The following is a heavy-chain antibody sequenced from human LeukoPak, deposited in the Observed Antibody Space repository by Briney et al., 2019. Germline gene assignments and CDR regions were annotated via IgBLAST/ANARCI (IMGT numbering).Heavy chain of an antibody. J-gene: IGHJ4*02. D-gene: IGHD2-2*01. V-gene: IGHV4-39*07. Sequence: SETLSLTCTVSGGSISSSSYYWGWIRQPPGKGLEWIGSIYYSGSTYYNPSLKSRVTISVDTSKNQFSLKLSSVTAADTAVYYCARASRVPLFSWGQGTLVTVSS. CDR2: IYYSGST. CDR1: GGSISSSSYY. CDR3: ARASRVPLFS.